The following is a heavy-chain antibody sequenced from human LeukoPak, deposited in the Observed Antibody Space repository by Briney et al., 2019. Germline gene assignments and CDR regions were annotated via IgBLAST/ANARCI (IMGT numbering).Heavy chain of an antibody. CDR1: GYTFTSYG. V-gene: IGHV1-18*01. Sequence: ASVKVSCKASGYTFTSYGISWVRQAPGPGLEWMGWISAYNGNTNYAQKLQGRVTMTADTSTSTAYMELRSLRSDDTAVYYCARDLYDYVWGSYRYNPHPFDYWGQGTLVTVSS. CDR3: ARDLYDYVWGSYRYNPHPFDY. CDR2: ISAYNGNT. D-gene: IGHD3-16*02. J-gene: IGHJ4*02.